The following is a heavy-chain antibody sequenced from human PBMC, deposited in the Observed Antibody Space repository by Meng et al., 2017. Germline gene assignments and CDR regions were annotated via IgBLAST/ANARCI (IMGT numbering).Heavy chain of an antibody. Sequence: SVKVSCKASGYTFTGYYMHWVRQAPGQGLEWMGGIIPIFGTANYAQKFQGRVTITADESTSTAYMELSSLRSEDTAVYYCARGIQLWNPFDPWGQGTLVTVSS. CDR3: ARGIQLWNPFDP. V-gene: IGHV1-69*13. CDR2: IIPIFGTA. D-gene: IGHD5-18*01. CDR1: GYTFTGYY. J-gene: IGHJ5*02.